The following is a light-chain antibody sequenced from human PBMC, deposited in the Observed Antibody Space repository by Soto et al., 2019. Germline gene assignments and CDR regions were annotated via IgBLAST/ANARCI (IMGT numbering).Light chain of an antibody. J-gene: IGLJ1*01. V-gene: IGLV2-8*01. CDR3: SSYAGSNNYV. Sequence: QSALTQPPSASGSPAQPVTISCTGTSSDVGGYKYVSWYQQYPGKAPKLMIYAVSERPSGVPDRFFCSKSGNTASLTVSGLQAEDEADYYCSSYAGSNNYVFGTGTKVTVL. CDR2: AVS. CDR1: SSDVGGYKY.